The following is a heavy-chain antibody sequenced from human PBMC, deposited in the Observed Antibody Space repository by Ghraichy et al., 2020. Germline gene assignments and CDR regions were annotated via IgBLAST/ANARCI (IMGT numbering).Heavy chain of an antibody. CDR2: IYPGDSDT. CDR3: ARGGYCSSTSCFNWFDP. D-gene: IGHD2-2*01. V-gene: IGHV5-51*01. Sequence: GESLNISCKGSGYSFTSYWIGWVRQMPGKGLEWMGIIYPGDSDTRYSPSFQGQVTISADKSISTAYLQWSSLKASDTAMYYCARGGYCSSTSCFNWFDPWGQGTLVTVSS. J-gene: IGHJ5*02. CDR1: GYSFTSYW.